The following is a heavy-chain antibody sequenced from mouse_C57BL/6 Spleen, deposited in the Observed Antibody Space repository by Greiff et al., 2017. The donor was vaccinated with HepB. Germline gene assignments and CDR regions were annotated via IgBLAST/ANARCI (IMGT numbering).Heavy chain of an antibody. J-gene: IGHJ4*01. V-gene: IGHV14-2*01. CDR1: GFNIKDYY. D-gene: IGHD2-2*01. CDR2: IDPEDGET. CDR3: VFYGYPYAMDY. Sequence: EVQLQQSGAELVKPGASVKLSCTASGFNIKDYYMHWVKQRTEKGLEWIGRIDPEDGETKYAPKFQGNATITADTSSNTAYMQPSSLTSEDTAVYYGVFYGYPYAMDYWGQGTSVTVSS.